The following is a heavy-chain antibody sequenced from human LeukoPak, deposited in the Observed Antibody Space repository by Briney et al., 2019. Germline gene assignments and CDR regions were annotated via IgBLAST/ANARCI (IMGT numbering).Heavy chain of an antibody. CDR1: GYTFTSYG. V-gene: IGHV1-18*01. CDR3: ARDLYCSGGSCYHGPYWFDP. J-gene: IGHJ5*02. D-gene: IGHD2-15*01. CDR2: ISAYNGNT. Sequence: ASVKVSCKASGYTFTSYGISWVRQAPGQGLEWMGWISAYNGNTNYAQKLQGRVTMTTDTSTSTAYMELRSLRSDDTAAYYCARDLYCSGGSCYHGPYWFDPWGQGTLVTVSS.